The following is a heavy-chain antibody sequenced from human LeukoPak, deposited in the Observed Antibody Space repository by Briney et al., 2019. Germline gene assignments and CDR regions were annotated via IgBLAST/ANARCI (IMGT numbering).Heavy chain of an antibody. Sequence: ASVKVSCKASGYTFTGYYMHWVRQAPGQGLEWMGWISAYNGNTNYAQKLQGRVTMTTDTSTSTAYMELRSLRSDDTAVYYCARFYYYDSSGYLIDYWGQGTLVTVSS. CDR1: GYTFTGYY. CDR3: ARFYYYDSSGYLIDY. CDR2: ISAYNGNT. V-gene: IGHV1-18*04. D-gene: IGHD3-22*01. J-gene: IGHJ4*02.